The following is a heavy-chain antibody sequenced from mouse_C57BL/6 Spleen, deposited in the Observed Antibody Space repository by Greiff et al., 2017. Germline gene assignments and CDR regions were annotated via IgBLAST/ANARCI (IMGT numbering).Heavy chain of an antibody. CDR3: TRPTYITTVVFDY. V-gene: IGHV1-15*01. CDR1: GYTFTDYE. D-gene: IGHD1-1*01. J-gene: IGHJ2*01. CDR2: IDPETGGT. Sequence: QVQLQQSGAELVRPGASVTLSCKASGYTFTDYEMHWVKQTPVHGLEWIGAIDPETGGTAYNQKFKGKAILTADKSSSTAYMELRSLTSEDSAVYYCTRPTYITTVVFDYWGQGTTLTVSS.